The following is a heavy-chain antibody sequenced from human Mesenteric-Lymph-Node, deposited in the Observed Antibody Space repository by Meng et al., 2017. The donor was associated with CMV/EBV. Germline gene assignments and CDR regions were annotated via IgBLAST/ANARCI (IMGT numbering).Heavy chain of an antibody. J-gene: IGHJ5*02. CDR3: ATRGEYCSSTSCYTGWFDP. D-gene: IGHD2-2*02. CDR1: GFTFSTYN. Sequence: LTRAASGFTFSTYNMNWVRQAPGKGLEWVSSISSSSSYIYYADSVKGRFTISRDNAKNSLYLQMNSLRAEDTAVYYCATRGEYCSSTSCYTGWFDPWGQGTLVTVSS. V-gene: IGHV3-21*01. CDR2: ISSSSSYI.